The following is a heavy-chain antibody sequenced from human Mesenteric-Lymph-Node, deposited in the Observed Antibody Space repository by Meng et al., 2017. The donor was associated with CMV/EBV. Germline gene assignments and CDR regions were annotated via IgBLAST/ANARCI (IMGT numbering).Heavy chain of an antibody. CDR2: IYSCGST. J-gene: IGHJ6*02. CDR3: ARGHHCDTTSCSSHPDYYYYGMDV. Sequence: GGSLRLSCAASGFSFTSYAMSWVRQAPGKGLEWVSVIYSCGSTYYADSVKGRFTISRDNSKNTLYLQMNSLRAEDTAVYYCARGHHCDTTSCSSHPDYYYYGMDVWGQGTTVTVSS. CDR1: GFSFTSYA. V-gene: IGHV3-66*03. D-gene: IGHD2-2*01.